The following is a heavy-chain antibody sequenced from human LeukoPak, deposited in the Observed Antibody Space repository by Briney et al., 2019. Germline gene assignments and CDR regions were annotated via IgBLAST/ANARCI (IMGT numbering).Heavy chain of an antibody. CDR2: ISSSSSYT. CDR3: ARVAQYSSAWYSFDY. CDR1: GFTFSDYY. J-gene: IGHJ4*02. D-gene: IGHD6-19*01. V-gene: IGHV3-11*06. Sequence: GGSLRLSCAASGFTFSDYYMSWIRQAPGKGLEWVSYISSSSSYTNYADSVKGRFTISRDNAKNSLYLQMNSLRVEDTAVYYCARVAQYSSAWYSFDYWGQGTLVTVSS.